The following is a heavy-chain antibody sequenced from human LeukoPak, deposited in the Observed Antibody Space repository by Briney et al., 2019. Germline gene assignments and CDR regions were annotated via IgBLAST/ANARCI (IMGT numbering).Heavy chain of an antibody. CDR1: GGSLSGYY. CDR2: INHSGST. D-gene: IGHD5-12*01. J-gene: IGHJ4*02. CDR3: DRGLAY. Sequence: SETLSLTCAVYGGSLSGYYWSWIRQPPGKGLEWIGEINHSGSTNYNPSLKSRVTISVDTSKNQFSLKLSSVTAADTAVYYCDRGLAYWGQGTLVTVSS. V-gene: IGHV4-34*01.